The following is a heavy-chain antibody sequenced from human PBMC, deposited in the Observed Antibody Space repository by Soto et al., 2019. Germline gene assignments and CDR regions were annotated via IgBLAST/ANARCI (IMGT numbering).Heavy chain of an antibody. Sequence: SLTCTVSGGSISSYYWSWIRQPPGKGLEWIGYIYYSGSTNYNPSLKSRVTISVDTSKNQFSLKLSSVTAADTAVYYCARVPTHCSSTSCYPYYYGMDVWGQGTTVTVS. CDR3: ARVPTHCSSTSCYPYYYGMDV. D-gene: IGHD2-2*01. CDR2: IYYSGST. V-gene: IGHV4-59*01. CDR1: GGSISSYY. J-gene: IGHJ6*02.